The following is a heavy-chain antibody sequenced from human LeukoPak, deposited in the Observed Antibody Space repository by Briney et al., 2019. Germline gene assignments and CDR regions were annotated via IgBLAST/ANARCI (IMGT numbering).Heavy chain of an antibody. CDR2: ISERGGST. J-gene: IGHJ4*02. Sequence: GGSLRLPCVVSGISLSNYAMTWVRQAPGKGLEWVSYISERGGSTTYADSVKGRFTISRDTSLNTLYLQMNNLRAEDTAVYFCAKRGVVIRGILVIGYHQEAYHYDFWGQGVLVTVPS. CDR3: AKRGVVIRGILVIGYHQEAYHYDF. V-gene: IGHV3-23*01. D-gene: IGHD3-10*01. CDR1: GISLSNYA.